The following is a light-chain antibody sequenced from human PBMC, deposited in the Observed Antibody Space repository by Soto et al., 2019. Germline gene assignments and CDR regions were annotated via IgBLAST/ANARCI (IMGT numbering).Light chain of an antibody. CDR3: SSYTSSSTRV. Sequence: QSALTQPASVSGCPGQSITISCTGTSSDVGGYNYVSWYQQHPGKAPKLRIYEVSNRPSGVSNRFSGSKSGNTASLTISGLQAEDEADYYCSSYTSSSTRVFGGGTAVTVL. CDR1: SSDVGGYNY. J-gene: IGLJ3*02. CDR2: EVS. V-gene: IGLV2-14*01.